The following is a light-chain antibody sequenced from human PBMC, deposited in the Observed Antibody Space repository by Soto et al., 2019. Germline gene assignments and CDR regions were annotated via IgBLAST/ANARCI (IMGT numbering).Light chain of an antibody. V-gene: IGKV1-13*02. Sequence: AVQLTQSPSSLSALVGDIVTITCRASQGINSALVWYQQKPGKPPKLLVYDASSLERGVPSRFSGSGSGTEFTLTISSLQPEDIATYYCQQHNSFPLTFGGGAKVEIK. CDR2: DAS. J-gene: IGKJ4*01. CDR1: QGINSA. CDR3: QQHNSFPLT.